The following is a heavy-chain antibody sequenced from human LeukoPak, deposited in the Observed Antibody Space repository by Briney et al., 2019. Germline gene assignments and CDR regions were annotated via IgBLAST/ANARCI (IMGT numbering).Heavy chain of an antibody. D-gene: IGHD5-18*01. V-gene: IGHV1-2*02. CDR1: GYTFTGYY. J-gene: IGHJ4*02. Sequence: ASVTVSCKASGYTFTGYYIHRVRQAPGQGLEWMGWINPKSGGTNYAQKFQGRVTMTRDTSITTVYMELSGLTSDDTAVYYCARFLNGYGYLYWGQGTQVTVSS. CDR3: ARFLNGYGYLY. CDR2: INPKSGGT.